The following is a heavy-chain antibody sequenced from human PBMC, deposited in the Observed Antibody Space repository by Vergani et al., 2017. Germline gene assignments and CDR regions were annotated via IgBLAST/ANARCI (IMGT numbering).Heavy chain of an antibody. CDR2: ISYDGSNK. D-gene: IGHD3-22*01. V-gene: IGHV3-30-3*01. Sequence: QVQLVESGGGVVQPGRSLRLSCAASGFTFSSYAMHWVRKDPGKGLEWVAVISYDGSNKYYADSVKGRFTISRDNSKNTLYLQMNSLRAEDTAVYYCARIYYYDSSGSPLDYWGQGTLVTVSS. CDR3: ARIYYYDSSGSPLDY. CDR1: GFTFSSYA. J-gene: IGHJ4*02.